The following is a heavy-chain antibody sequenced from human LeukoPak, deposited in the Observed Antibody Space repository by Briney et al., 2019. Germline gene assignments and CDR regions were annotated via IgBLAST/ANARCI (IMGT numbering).Heavy chain of an antibody. V-gene: IGHV3-74*01. J-gene: IGHJ4*02. D-gene: IGHD2-21*02. CDR2: INSDGSST. CDR3: ARVRRGGDSRYFDY. CDR1: GFTFSSYA. Sequence: PGGSLRLSCAASGFTFSSYAMTWVRQAPGKGLEWVSRINSDGSSTSYADSVKGRFTISRDNAKNSLYLQMNSLRAEDTAVYFCARVRRGGDSRYFDYWGQGALVTVSS.